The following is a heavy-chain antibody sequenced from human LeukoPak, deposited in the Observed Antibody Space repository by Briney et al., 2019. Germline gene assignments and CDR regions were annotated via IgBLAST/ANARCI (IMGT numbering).Heavy chain of an antibody. D-gene: IGHD1-14*01. J-gene: IGHJ4*02. V-gene: IGHV3-7*04. CDR2: IKQDGSEK. CDR1: GFTFSSYW. Sequence: PGGSLRLSCAASGFTFSSYWMTWVRQAPGKGLERVANIKQDGSEKNYVDSVKGRFTISRDNAKNSLFLQMNSLRADDTAVYYCARGDWEPSDYWGQGALVTVSS. CDR3: ARGDWEPSDY.